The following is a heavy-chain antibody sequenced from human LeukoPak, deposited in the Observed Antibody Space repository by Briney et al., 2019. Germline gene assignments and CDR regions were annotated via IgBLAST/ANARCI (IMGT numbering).Heavy chain of an antibody. V-gene: IGHV3-64D*09. CDR2: ITGNGGTA. J-gene: IGHJ4*02. Sequence: GGSLRLSCAASGFTFSNSWMSWVRQAPGKGLEYVSAITGNGGTAYYADSVKGRFTISRDNSENTLYLQMSSLRAEDTAVYYCVKSPPGEIVLMVYGTEWGQGTLVTVSS. CDR3: VKSPPGEIVLMVYGTE. CDR1: GFTFSNSW. D-gene: IGHD2-8*01.